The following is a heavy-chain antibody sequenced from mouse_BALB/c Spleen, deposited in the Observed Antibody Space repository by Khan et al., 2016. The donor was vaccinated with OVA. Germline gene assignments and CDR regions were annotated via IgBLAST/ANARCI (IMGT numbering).Heavy chain of an antibody. V-gene: IGHV2-2*02. J-gene: IGHJ3*01. CDR2: IWSGGST. CDR3: ARNYDYDEGLAY. D-gene: IGHD2-4*01. Sequence: VQLQESGPGLVQPSQSLSITCTVSGFSLTSYGVHWVRQSPGKGLEWLGVIWSGGSTDYNAVFISRLNISKDSSKSQAFFKMDSLQANDTAIYYCARNYDYDEGLAYWGQGTLVTVSA. CDR1: GFSLTSYG.